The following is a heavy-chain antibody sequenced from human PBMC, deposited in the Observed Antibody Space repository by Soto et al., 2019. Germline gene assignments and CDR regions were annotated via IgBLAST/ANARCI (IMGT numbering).Heavy chain of an antibody. D-gene: IGHD2-15*01. V-gene: IGHV3-33*01. J-gene: IGHJ4*02. Sequence: QVQLVESGGGVVEPGRSLRLSCAASGFTFSSYGMHWVRQAPGKGLEWVAVIWYDGRNKYYADSVKGRFTISRDNSMNTLYQEMNSLRAEDTAVYYCARGRYCSGGSCRGGDYFDYWGQGTLVTVSS. CDR1: GFTFSSYG. CDR3: ARGRYCSGGSCRGGDYFDY. CDR2: IWYDGRNK.